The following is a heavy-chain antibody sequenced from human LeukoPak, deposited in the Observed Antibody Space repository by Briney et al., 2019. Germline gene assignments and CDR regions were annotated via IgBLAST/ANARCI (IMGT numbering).Heavy chain of an antibody. Sequence: ASVKVSCKASGGTFSSYAISWVRQVPGQGLEWMGGTIPIFGTANYAQKFQGRVTITADESTSTAYMELSSLRSEDAAVYYCARLVVVVGGDMDVWGKGTTVTISS. D-gene: IGHD2-15*01. J-gene: IGHJ6*03. V-gene: IGHV1-69*13. CDR2: TIPIFGTA. CDR3: ARLVVVVGGDMDV. CDR1: GGTFSSYA.